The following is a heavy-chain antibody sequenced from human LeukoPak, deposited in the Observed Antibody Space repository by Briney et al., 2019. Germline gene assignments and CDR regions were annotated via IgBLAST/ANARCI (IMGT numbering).Heavy chain of an antibody. CDR3: ARGLTTYYDILTGYAFDY. D-gene: IGHD3-9*01. J-gene: IGHJ4*02. Sequence: AGGSLRLSCAASGFTVSSNYMSWVRQAPGKGLEWVSVIYSGGSTYYADSVKGRFTISRDNSKNTLYLQMNSLRAEDTAVYYCARGLTTYYDILTGYAFDYRGKGTLVTVSS. CDR2: IYSGGST. CDR1: GFTVSSNY. V-gene: IGHV3-53*01.